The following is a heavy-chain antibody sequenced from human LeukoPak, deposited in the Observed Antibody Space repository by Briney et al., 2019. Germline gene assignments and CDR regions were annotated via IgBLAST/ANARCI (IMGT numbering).Heavy chain of an antibody. J-gene: IGHJ4*02. CDR2: FDPEDGET. CDR1: GYTLTELS. Sequence: GASVKVFCKVSGYTLTELSMHWVRQAPGKGLEWMGGFDPEDGETIYAQKFRGRVTMTEDTSTSTAYMELRSLRSDDTAVYYCARDYYDSSGYYRTFLFDCWGQGTLVTVSS. CDR3: ARDYYDSSGYYRTFLFDC. V-gene: IGHV1-24*01. D-gene: IGHD3-22*01.